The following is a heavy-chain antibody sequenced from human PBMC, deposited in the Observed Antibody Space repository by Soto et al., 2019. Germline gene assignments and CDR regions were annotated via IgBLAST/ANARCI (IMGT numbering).Heavy chain of an antibody. Sequence: EVQLLESGGGLVQPGGSLRLSCAASGFTFRGYAMSWVRQAPGKGPEWVSSISAAGGSTYYADSVKGRFTISRDNSRATVFLQMNSLRAEDTALYYCAKDPNGDYVGAFDSWGQGTVVTVSS. V-gene: IGHV3-23*01. D-gene: IGHD4-17*01. CDR1: GFTFRGYA. J-gene: IGHJ3*02. CDR3: AKDPNGDYVGAFDS. CDR2: ISAAGGST.